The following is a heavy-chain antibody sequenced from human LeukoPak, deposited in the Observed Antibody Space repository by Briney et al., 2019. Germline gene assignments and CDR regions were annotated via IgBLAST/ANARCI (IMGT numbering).Heavy chain of an antibody. CDR3: ARDQTGFCSGSSCLGSTFDY. D-gene: IGHD2-15*01. CDR1: GFILSDYN. J-gene: IGHJ4*02. Sequence: PGRSLRLSCAASGFILSDYNMHWVRQASGKGLEWGAVISYDGSNKYYADSVKGRFTISRDNSKNTLYLQMNSLRAEDTAVYYCARDQTGFCSGSSCLGSTFDYWGQGTLVTVSS. CDR2: ISYDGSNK. V-gene: IGHV3-30*04.